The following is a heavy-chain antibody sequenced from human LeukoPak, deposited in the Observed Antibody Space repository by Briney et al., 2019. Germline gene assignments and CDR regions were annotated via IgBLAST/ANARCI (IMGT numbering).Heavy chain of an antibody. CDR1: GFTFSSYG. CDR3: AKDPGPPIQPDAFDI. Sequence: GGSLRLSCAASGFTFSSYGMHWVRQAPGEGLEWVAFIRYDGSNKYYADSVKGRFTISRDNSKNTLYLQMNSLRAEDTAVYYCAKDPGPPIQPDAFDIWGQGTMVTVSS. CDR2: IRYDGSNK. D-gene: IGHD5-18*01. J-gene: IGHJ3*02. V-gene: IGHV3-30*02.